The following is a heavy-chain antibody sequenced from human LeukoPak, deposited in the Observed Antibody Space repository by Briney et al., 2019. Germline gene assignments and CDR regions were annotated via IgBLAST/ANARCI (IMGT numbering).Heavy chain of an antibody. J-gene: IGHJ5*02. CDR2: VTSYNGDT. V-gene: IGHV1-18*01. Sequence: ASVKVSCKASGYTFNNYGISWVRQAPGQGLEWMGWVTSYNGDTNYAQKFQGRVTMSADTSTSTAYMELRSLRFDDTAIYYCAKDWHILTGRNCFDPWGQGTLVTDSS. CDR3: AKDWHILTGRNCFDP. CDR1: GYTFNNYG. D-gene: IGHD3-9*01.